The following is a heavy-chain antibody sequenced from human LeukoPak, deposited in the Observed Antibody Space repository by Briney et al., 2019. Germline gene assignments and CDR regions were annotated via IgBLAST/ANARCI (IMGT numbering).Heavy chain of an antibody. Sequence: PSETLSLTCTVSGGSISSYYWSWIRQPPGKGLEWIGYIYYSGSTNYNPSLKSRVTISVDTSKNQFSLKLSSVTAADTAVYYCAREGSFGYCSGGSCYRQFDYWGQGTLVTVSS. CDR1: GGSISSYY. V-gene: IGHV4-59*12. CDR3: AREGSFGYCSGGSCYRQFDY. D-gene: IGHD2-15*01. CDR2: IYYSGST. J-gene: IGHJ4*02.